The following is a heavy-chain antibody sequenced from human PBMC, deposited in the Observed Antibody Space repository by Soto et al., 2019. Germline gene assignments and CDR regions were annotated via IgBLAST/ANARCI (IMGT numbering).Heavy chain of an antibody. CDR3: ARRFPYYGSGSQLFDY. Sequence: SETLSLTCTVSGGSISSSSYYWGWIRQPPGKGLEWIGSIYYSGSTYYNPSLKSRVTISVDTSKNQFSLKLSSVTAADTAVYYCARRFPYYGSGSQLFDYWGQGTLVTVSS. J-gene: IGHJ4*02. V-gene: IGHV4-39*01. D-gene: IGHD3-10*01. CDR1: GGSISSSSYY. CDR2: IYYSGST.